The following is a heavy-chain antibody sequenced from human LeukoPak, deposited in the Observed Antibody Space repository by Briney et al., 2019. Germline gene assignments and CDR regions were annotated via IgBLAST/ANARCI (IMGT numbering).Heavy chain of an antibody. Sequence: SETLSLTCTVSGGSISSYYWSWIRQPPGKGLEWIGNIHYSGSTKYYPSLKSCVTILVDTSRNQLSLRMSSVTAADTAVYYCARPYRSGWSGSFDYWGQETLVTVSS. CDR1: GGSISSYY. D-gene: IGHD6-19*01. CDR2: IHYSGST. J-gene: IGHJ4*02. V-gene: IGHV4-59*01. CDR3: ARPYRSGWSGSFDY.